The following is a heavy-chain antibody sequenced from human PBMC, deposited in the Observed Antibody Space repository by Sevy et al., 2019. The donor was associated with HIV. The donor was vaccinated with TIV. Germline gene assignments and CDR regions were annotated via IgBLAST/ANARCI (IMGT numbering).Heavy chain of an antibody. CDR2: IFYSGST. CDR1: GDSISSYY. Sequence: SETLSLTCTVSGDSISSYYWSWIRQPPGKGLEWIGYIFYSGSTNYSPSLKSRVTISVDTSKNQFSLGLRSVTAADTAVYFCARHEVGGYFDYWGQGTLVTVSS. CDR3: ARHEVGGYFDY. D-gene: IGHD3-16*01. V-gene: IGHV4-59*08. J-gene: IGHJ4*02.